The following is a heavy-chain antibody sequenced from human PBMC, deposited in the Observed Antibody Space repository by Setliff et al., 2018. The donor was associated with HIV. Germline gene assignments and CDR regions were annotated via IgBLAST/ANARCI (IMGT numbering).Heavy chain of an antibody. D-gene: IGHD3-16*02. V-gene: IGHV5-10-1*01. CDR3: ARHRIVKAYYYYMDV. CDR2: INPSDSYA. CDR1: GYIFSTYW. J-gene: IGHJ6*03. Sequence: PGESLKISCKGSGYIFSTYWISWVRQMLGKGLEWMGRINPSDSYANYSPSFQGHVTISADKSIDTAYLQWSSLKASDTAMYYCARHRIVKAYYYYMDVWGKGTTVTVSS.